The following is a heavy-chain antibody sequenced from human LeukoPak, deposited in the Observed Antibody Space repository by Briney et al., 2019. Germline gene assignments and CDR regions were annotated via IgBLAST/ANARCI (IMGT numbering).Heavy chain of an antibody. Sequence: SQTLSLTCAVSGGSISSGGYSWSWIRQPPGKGLEWIGYIYHSGSTYYNPSLKSRVTISVDRSKNQFSLKLSSVTAADTAVYYCASSYCGGDCYLFDYWGQGTLVTVSS. V-gene: IGHV4-30-2*01. D-gene: IGHD2-21*02. CDR3: ASSYCGGDCYLFDY. CDR1: GGSISSGGYS. CDR2: IYHSGST. J-gene: IGHJ4*02.